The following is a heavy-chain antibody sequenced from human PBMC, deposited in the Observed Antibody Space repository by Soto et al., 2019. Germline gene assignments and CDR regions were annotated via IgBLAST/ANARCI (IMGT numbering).Heavy chain of an antibody. CDR3: ARVSQRGYIFGYENWFDP. CDR2: IIPILGIA. Sequence: QVQLVQSGAEVKKPGSSVKVSCKASGGTFSSYTISWVRQAPGQGLEWMGRIIPILGIANYAQKFQGRVTYTAEQSTSIAYMELSSRGSEDTAVYYCARVSQRGYIFGYENWFDPWGQGTLVTVSS. CDR1: GGTFSSYT. D-gene: IGHD5-18*01. J-gene: IGHJ5*02. V-gene: IGHV1-69*02.